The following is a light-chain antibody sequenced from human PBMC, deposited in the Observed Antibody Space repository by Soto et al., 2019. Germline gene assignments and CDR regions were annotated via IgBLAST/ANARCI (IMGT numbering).Light chain of an antibody. CDR3: QQYNNWPPAWT. V-gene: IGKV3-15*01. J-gene: IGKJ1*01. CDR1: ESVSSN. Sequence: EIVMTQSQATLSVSPGERATLSCRASESVSSNLAWYQQKPGQAPRLLIYGASTRASGFPARFSGSGSGTEFTITISSLQAEDFAVYYCQQYNNWPPAWTFGQGTKVEI. CDR2: GAS.